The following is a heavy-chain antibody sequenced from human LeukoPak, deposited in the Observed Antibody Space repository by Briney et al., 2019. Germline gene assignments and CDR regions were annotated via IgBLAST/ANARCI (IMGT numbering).Heavy chain of an antibody. CDR2: IYYSGST. CDR1: GGSISSYY. CDR3: ARGNPVRFGEFPQLNY. D-gene: IGHD3-10*01. J-gene: IGHJ4*02. V-gene: IGHV4-59*01. Sequence: SETLSLTCTVSGGSISSYYWSWIRQPPGKGLEWIGYIYYSGSTNYNPSLKSRVTISVDTSKNQFSLKLSSVTAADTAVYYCARGNPVRFGEFPQLNYWGQGTLVTVSS.